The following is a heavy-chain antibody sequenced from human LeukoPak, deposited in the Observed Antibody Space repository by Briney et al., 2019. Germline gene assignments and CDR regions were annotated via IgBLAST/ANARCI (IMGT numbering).Heavy chain of an antibody. D-gene: IGHD5/OR15-5a*01. V-gene: IGHV1-2*04. CDR3: GKIVGGSVWSPFEY. Sequence: SVNVSCKASGYSFPHYLIHGLRQVPGQGGDGVGWLNPSTWETKFAHKFQDWVTMTRKTYINTAYMEPNSLTSCDTDGYLCGKIVGGSVWSPFEYWGQGTLVNVSS. CDR2: LNPSTWET. CDR1: GYSFPHYL. J-gene: IGHJ4*02.